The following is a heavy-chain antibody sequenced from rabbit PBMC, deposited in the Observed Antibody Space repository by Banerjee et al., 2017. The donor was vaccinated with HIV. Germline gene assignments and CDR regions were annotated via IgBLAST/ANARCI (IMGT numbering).Heavy chain of an antibody. D-gene: IGHD4-1*01. CDR3: ARDLAGVIGWNFDL. J-gene: IGHJ4*01. Sequence: QEQLVESGGGLVQPGGSLKLSCKASGFDLSDYYYMCWVRQAPGKGLELIACIYTNGGSTWYASCVNGRFTISRSTSLNTVNLKMTSLTAADTATYFCARDLAGVIGWNFDLWGPGTLVTVS. CDR1: GFDLSDYYY. CDR2: IYTNGGST. V-gene: IGHV1S43*01.